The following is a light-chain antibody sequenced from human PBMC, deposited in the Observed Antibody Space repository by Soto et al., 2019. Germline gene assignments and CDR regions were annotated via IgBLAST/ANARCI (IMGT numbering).Light chain of an antibody. Sequence: DIQMTQSPSSLSASVGDRVTITCRASQIISTYLSWYQHRPGKAPKLLIYSASTLQSGVPPRFSGSGSGTDFTLTISSLQPDDFATYYCQQSFNTLTFGGGTQVEIK. V-gene: IGKV1-39*01. CDR3: QQSFNTLT. CDR1: QIISTY. CDR2: SAS. J-gene: IGKJ4*01.